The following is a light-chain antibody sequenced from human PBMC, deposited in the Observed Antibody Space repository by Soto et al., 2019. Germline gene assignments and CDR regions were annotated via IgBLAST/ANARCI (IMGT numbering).Light chain of an antibody. V-gene: IGKV1-33*01. Sequence: DIQMTESPSSLSSSLVNRFTINCQASQNINNYLNWYQQKPGRAPKLLIYDASNLEAGVPSRFRGSGSGTDFTFTISRLQPEDIATYYCQQYENLPTFGQGTRLEIK. CDR2: DAS. CDR1: QNINNY. CDR3: QQYENLPT. J-gene: IGKJ5*01.